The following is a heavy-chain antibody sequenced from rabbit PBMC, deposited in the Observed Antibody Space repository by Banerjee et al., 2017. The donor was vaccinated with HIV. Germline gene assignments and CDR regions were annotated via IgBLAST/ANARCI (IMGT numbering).Heavy chain of an antibody. V-gene: IGHV1S47*01. J-gene: IGHJ3*01. Sequence: QEQLVESGGGLVQPGESLKLSCKTSGFDFSNYGISWVRQAPGRGLEWIAYIYPDYGTTDYASWVNGRFTISLDNAQNTVFLRMTSLTAADTATYFCARVTGYGSTSGHPTRLDLWGPGTLVTVS. CDR3: ARVTGYGSTSGHPTRLDL. CDR2: IYPDYGTT. CDR1: GFDFSNYG. D-gene: IGHD1-1*01.